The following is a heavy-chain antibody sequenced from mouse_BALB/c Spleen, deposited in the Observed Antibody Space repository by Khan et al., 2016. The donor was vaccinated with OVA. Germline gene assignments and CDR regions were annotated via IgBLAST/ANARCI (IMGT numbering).Heavy chain of an antibody. CDR2: INTYTGEP. J-gene: IGHJ1*01. CDR3: ARGASYGYFDF. CDR1: GYTFTNYG. V-gene: IGHV9-1*02. Sequence: QIQLVQSGPELKKPGESVKISCKASGYTFTNYGMNWVKQAPGQGLKWMGCINTYTGEPTYTDDFKGRFAFTLDTSASTAYLQINNLKDEDMTTYLCARGASYGYFDFWGAGTTVTVSS.